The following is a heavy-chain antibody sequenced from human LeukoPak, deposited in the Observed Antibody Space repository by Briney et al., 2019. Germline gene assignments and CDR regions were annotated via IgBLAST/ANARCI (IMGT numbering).Heavy chain of an antibody. CDR1: GYTFTGYY. CDR3: ARGVYIAAAQYGY. J-gene: IGHJ4*02. D-gene: IGHD6-13*01. CDR2: INPNSGGT. Sequence: ASVKVSCKASGYTFTGYYMHWVRQAPGQGLEWMGWINPNSGGTNYAQKLQGRVTMTRDTSISTAYMELSRLRSDDTAVYYCARGVYIAAAQYGYWGQGTLVTVSS. V-gene: IGHV1-2*02.